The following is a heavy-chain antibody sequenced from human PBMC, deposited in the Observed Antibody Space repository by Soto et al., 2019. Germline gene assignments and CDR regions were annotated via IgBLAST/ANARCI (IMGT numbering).Heavy chain of an antibody. V-gene: IGHV4-59*01. D-gene: IGHD3-16*01. Sequence: QVQLQESGPGLVKPSETLSLTCTVSGGSISSYYWSWIRQPPGKGLEWIGYIYYSGSTNYNPSLKSRGPISVDTSKNQFSLKLRSVTPADTAVFFWARLGGGGNFAYWGQGTLVTVSS. CDR2: IYYSGST. CDR3: ARLGGGGNFAY. CDR1: GGSISSYY. J-gene: IGHJ4*02.